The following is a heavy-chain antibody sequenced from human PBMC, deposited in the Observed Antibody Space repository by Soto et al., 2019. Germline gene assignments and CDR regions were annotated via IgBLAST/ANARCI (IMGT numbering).Heavy chain of an antibody. D-gene: IGHD6-19*01. CDR1: GYTFSNYG. J-gene: IGHJ4*02. CDR2: ISGYNGNT. V-gene: IGHV1-18*01. Sequence: QVQLVQSGGEVKQPGASVKVSCKTSGYTFSNYGISWVRQAPGQGLEWVGWISGYNGNTKHAQNVQGRVTLTTDTSKSTAYMELRSLTSDDTAVYYCARDRDTSGWYRSNYWGQGTLVSVSS. CDR3: ARDRDTSGWYRSNY.